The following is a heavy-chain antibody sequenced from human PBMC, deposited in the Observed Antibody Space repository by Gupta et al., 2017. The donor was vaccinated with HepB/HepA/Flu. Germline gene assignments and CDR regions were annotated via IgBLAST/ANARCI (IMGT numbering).Heavy chain of an antibody. CDR1: RYSFTGHH. Sequence: QVQLVQSGAEVKKPGASVQVSCKASRYSFTGHHIHWVRQAPGQRLEWMGRINPNSGGTNYAQKFQDWVTMSRDTSISTAYMELRSLKSDDTAIYYCARGGGIALEFDYWGQGTLVTVSS. D-gene: IGHD6-13*01. V-gene: IGHV1-2*04. CDR2: INPNSGGT. CDR3: ARGGGIALEFDY. J-gene: IGHJ4*02.